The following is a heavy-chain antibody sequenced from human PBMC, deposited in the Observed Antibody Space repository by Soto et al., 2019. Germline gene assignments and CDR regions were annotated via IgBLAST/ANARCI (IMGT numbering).Heavy chain of an antibody. CDR2: IIPILGIA. Sequence: SVKVSCKASGGTFSSYTISWVRQAPGQGLEWMRRIIPILGIANYAQKFQGRVTITADKSTSTAYMELSSLRSEDTAVYYCATFRDGRTGYYWGQGTLVTVSS. CDR3: ATFRDGRTGYY. V-gene: IGHV1-69*02. J-gene: IGHJ4*02. CDR1: GGTFSSYT.